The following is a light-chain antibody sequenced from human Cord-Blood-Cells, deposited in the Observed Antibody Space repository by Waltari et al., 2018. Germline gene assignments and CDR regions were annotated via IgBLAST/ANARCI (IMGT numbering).Light chain of an antibody. CDR2: AAS. Sequence: DIQMTQSQSSLSASVGDRVTITCRASQSISSYLNSYQQKPGKAPKLLIYAASSLQSGVPSRFSGSGSGTDFTLTISSLQPEDFATYYCQQSYSTPPYTFGQGTKLEIK. CDR1: QSISSY. J-gene: IGKJ2*01. CDR3: QQSYSTPPYT. V-gene: IGKV1-39*01.